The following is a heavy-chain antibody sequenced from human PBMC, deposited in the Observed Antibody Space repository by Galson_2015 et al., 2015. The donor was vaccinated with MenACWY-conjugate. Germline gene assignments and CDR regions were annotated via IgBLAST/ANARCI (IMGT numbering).Heavy chain of an antibody. V-gene: IGHV3-74*01. Sequence: SLRLSCAASGFTFSSYWMRWVRQAPGKGLVWVSLINSDGSSTSYADSVKGRFTISRDNAKNTLYLQMNSLRAEDTAVYYCAVYCSSTRCYGASGGYCGQGTLVTVSS. J-gene: IGHJ4*02. CDR2: INSDGSST. D-gene: IGHD2-2*01. CDR1: GFTFSSYW. CDR3: AVYCSSTRCYGASGGY.